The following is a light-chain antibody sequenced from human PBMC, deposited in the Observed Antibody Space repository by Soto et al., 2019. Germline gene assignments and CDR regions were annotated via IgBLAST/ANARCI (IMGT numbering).Light chain of an antibody. CDR3: LLSYSGALVV. J-gene: IGLJ2*01. Sequence: QTVVTQETSLTVSPGGTVSLTCDSSTGAVTSGHYPYWFQQKPGQAPRTLIYDTSNKHSWTPARFSGSLLGGKAALTLSGAQPEDEAEYYCLLSYSGALVVFGGGTQLTVL. CDR1: TGAVTSGHY. CDR2: DTS. V-gene: IGLV7-46*01.